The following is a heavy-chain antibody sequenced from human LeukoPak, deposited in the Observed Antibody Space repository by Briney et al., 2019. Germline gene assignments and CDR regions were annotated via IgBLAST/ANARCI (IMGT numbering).Heavy chain of an antibody. CDR3: ARERAMIVVAYDAFDI. CDR2: INHSGST. V-gene: IGHV4-34*01. CDR1: GGSFTDYY. J-gene: IGHJ3*02. Sequence: SETLSLTCAVYGGSFTDYYWSWIRQPPGKGLEWIGEINHSGSTNYNPSLKSRVTISVDTSKNQFSLKLSSVTAADTAVYYCARERAMIVVAYDAFDIWGQGTMVTVSS. D-gene: IGHD3-22*01.